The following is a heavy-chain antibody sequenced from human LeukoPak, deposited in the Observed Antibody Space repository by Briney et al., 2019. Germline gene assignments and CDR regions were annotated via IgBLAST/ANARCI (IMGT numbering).Heavy chain of an antibody. CDR2: IGGSGIST. CDR3: AKAGGYYDTGDKRYLDH. V-gene: IGHV3-23*01. Sequence: GGSLRLSCAASGFTFSSYAMNWVRQAPGKGLEWVSVIGGSGISTKYVDTVKGRFTISRDNSKNTLYLQMNSLRAEDTAVYYCAKAGGYYDTGDKRYLDHWGQGTLVTVSS. D-gene: IGHD3-22*01. J-gene: IGHJ4*02. CDR1: GFTFSSYA.